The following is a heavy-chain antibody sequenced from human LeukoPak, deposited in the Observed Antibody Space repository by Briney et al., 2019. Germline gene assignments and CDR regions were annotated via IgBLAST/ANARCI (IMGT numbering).Heavy chain of an antibody. J-gene: IGHJ4*02. CDR2: IYYSGTT. CDR1: GGSISSYY. V-gene: IGHV4-59*01. CDR3: ARSSGAYRSFDY. Sequence: SETLSLTCTVSGGSISSYYWSWIRQPPGKGLEWIGYIYYSGTTDYNPSLKSRVTISVDTSNNQFSLKVSSVTAADTAVYYCARSSGAYRSFDYWGQGTLVP. D-gene: IGHD1-26*01.